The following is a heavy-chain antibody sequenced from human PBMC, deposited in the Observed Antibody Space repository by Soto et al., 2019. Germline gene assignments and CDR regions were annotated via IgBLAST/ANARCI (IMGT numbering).Heavy chain of an antibody. V-gene: IGHV2-26*01. CDR2: IFSNDAK. Sequence: QVTLKESGPVLVKPTETLTLTCTVSGFSLSNARMSVSWLRPPPGTALEWLANIFSNDAKSSSASLKNRLTISTDNSKSQVVLTMTKRDPVDTPPYYCARIRGWGLLCPKDYWCKGTLVTVSS. D-gene: IGHD2-21*01. CDR3: ARIRGWGLLCPKDY. J-gene: IGHJ4*02. CDR1: GFSLSNARMS.